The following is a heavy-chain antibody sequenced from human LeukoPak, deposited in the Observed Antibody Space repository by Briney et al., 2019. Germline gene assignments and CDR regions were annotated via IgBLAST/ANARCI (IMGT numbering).Heavy chain of an antibody. D-gene: IGHD2-21*01. CDR1: GVSLSSDKYY. J-gene: IGHJ3*01. Sequence: SETLSLTCTVSGVSLSSDKYYWTWIRQRPWKGLEWIGHIYYSGSTSFNPSLKSRVSMSMDTSKSQFSLKLTSVTAADTAVYYCATPYCGAISCLDVFDVWGQGTVVTVSS. CDR3: ATPYCGAISCLDVFDV. V-gene: IGHV4-31*03. CDR2: IYYSGST.